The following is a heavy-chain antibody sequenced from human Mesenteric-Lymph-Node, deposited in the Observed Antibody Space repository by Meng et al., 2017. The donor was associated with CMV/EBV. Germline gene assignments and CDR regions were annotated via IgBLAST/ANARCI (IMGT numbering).Heavy chain of an antibody. V-gene: IGHV3-7*01. CDR3: ARDCRGGSCWSPAY. CDR1: GFALSDYW. D-gene: IGHD2-15*01. CDR2: TDQDESEK. J-gene: IGHJ4*02. Sequence: GGSLRLSCAAYGFALSDYWMSWFRQAPGKGLQWVASTDQDESEKDYVHSVKGRFTISKDNAKNLVYLQMNSLRPEDTAVYYCARDCRGGSCWSPAYWGQGTLVTVSS.